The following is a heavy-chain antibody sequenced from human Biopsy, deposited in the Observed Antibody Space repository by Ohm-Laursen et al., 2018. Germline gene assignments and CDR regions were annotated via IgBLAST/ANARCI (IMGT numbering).Heavy chain of an antibody. J-gene: IGHJ4*02. CDR2: ISNSGNT. CDR3: ARRGSGGRSFDY. Sequence: SETLSLTCTVSGGSISGSSWSWIRQAPGKGLEWIGFISNSGNTNYNPSLKSRVTISVDTSKNQISLKLGSVTVADTAVFYCARRGSGGRSFDYWGQGSLVTVSS. V-gene: IGHV4-59*08. CDR1: GGSISGSS. D-gene: IGHD2-15*01.